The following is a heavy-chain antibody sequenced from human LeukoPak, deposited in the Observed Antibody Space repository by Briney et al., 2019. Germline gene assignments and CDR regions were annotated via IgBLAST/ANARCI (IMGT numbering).Heavy chain of an antibody. D-gene: IGHD3-3*01. CDR3: ARPRRLFWSGDDAFDI. V-gene: IGHV4-39*01. CDR1: GGSISSSPYY. CDR2: IYFSGNT. J-gene: IGHJ3*02. Sequence: SGTLSLTCGVSGGSISSSPYYWAWIRQPPGKGLEWIGSIYFSGNTYYNPSLKSRVTISVDTSKNQFSLRLSSVTAADTAVYYCARPRRLFWSGDDAFDIWGQGTMVTVSS.